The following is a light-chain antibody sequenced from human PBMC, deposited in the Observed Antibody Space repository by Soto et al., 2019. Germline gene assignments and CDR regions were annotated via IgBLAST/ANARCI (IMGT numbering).Light chain of an antibody. J-gene: IGLJ3*02. CDR2: EVS. Sequence: QSVLTQPASVSGSPGQWITISCTGTSSDVGGYNYVSWYQQHPGKAPKLLIYEVSNRPSGVSNRFSGSKSGNTASLTISGRQADDEDDYYCSSYTSSSPLHWVFGGGTKLTVL. CDR1: SSDVGGYNY. CDR3: SSYTSSSPLHWV. V-gene: IGLV2-14*01.